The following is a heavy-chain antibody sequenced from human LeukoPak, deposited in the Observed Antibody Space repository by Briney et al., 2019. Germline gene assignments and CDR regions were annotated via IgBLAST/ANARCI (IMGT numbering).Heavy chain of an antibody. Sequence: GGSLRLSCTASGFTFSSSAMSWVRQAPGKGLEWVSSITSSGDSTYNADSVKGRFIISRDNSKNTLYLQMNSRRAEDTAVYYCVRGRVFVDYWGQGTLVTVSS. V-gene: IGHV3-23*01. CDR2: ITSSGDST. CDR3: VRGRVFVDY. CDR1: GFTFSSSA. J-gene: IGHJ4*02. D-gene: IGHD3-16*01.